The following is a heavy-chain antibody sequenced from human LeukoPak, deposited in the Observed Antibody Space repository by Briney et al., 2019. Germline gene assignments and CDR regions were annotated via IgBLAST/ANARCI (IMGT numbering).Heavy chain of an antibody. J-gene: IGHJ4*02. CDR1: GFTLSTFW. D-gene: IGHD5-24*01. CDR2: IKQDESEK. Sequence: GGSLRLSCAASGFTLSTFWMSWVRQAPGKGLEWVANIKQDESEKYYVDSVKGRFIVSRDNAQNSLYLQMNSLRAEDTAVYYCARPRWLQFGPHDCWGQGTLVTVSS. CDR3: ARPRWLQFGPHDC. V-gene: IGHV3-7*01.